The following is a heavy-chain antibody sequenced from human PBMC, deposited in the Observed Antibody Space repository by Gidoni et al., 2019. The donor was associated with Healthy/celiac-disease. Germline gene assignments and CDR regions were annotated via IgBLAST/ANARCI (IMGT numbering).Heavy chain of an antibody. CDR2: IYSGGST. Sequence: EVQLVESGGGLVQPGGSRRLSCAASGFTVSSNYMSWVRQAPGKGLELVSVIYSGGSTYYADSVKGRFTISRDNSKNTLYLQMNSLRAEDTAVYYCARAASSSWPAWGQGTLVTVSS. CDR3: ARAASSSWPA. D-gene: IGHD6-13*01. J-gene: IGHJ4*02. V-gene: IGHV3-66*01. CDR1: GFTVSSNY.